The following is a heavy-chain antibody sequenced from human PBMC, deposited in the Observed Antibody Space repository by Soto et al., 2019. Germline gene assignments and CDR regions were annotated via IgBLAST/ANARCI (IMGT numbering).Heavy chain of an antibody. CDR3: ARQGAALRDYYYGMDV. Sequence: QVQLVQSGAEVKKPGSSVKVSCKASGGTFSSYAISWVRQAPGQGLEWMGGIIPIFGTANYAQKFQGRVTSSAAESTSPAYMELSSLRSEYTAVYYCARQGAALRDYYYGMDVWGQGTTVTVSS. D-gene: IGHD6-25*01. CDR2: IIPIFGTA. J-gene: IGHJ6*02. V-gene: IGHV1-69*12. CDR1: GGTFSSYA.